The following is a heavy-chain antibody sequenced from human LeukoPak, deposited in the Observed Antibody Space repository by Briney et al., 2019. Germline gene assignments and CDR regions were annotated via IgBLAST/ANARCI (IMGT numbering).Heavy chain of an antibody. CDR2: ISGSGGST. V-gene: IGHV3-23*01. CDR1: GFTFSSYA. CDR3: ARVRSDFWTAVAY. J-gene: IGHJ4*02. Sequence: GGSLRLSCAASGFTFSSYAMSWVRQAPGKGLEWVSAISGSGGSTYYADSVKGRFTISRDDAKNSLYLQMNSLRAEDTAVYYCARVRSDFWTAVAYWGQGTLVTVSS. D-gene: IGHD3/OR15-3a*01.